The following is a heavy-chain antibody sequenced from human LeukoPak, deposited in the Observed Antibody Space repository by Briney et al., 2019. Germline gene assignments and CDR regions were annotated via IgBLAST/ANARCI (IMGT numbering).Heavy chain of an antibody. J-gene: IGHJ4*02. CDR2: IWHDSSTK. CDR3: ARTPDGADY. V-gene: IGHV3-33*01. D-gene: IGHD3-10*01. CDR1: GFSFGSYG. Sequence: PGTSLRLSCAASGFSFGSYGMHWVRQAPGKGLEWVTVIWHDSSTKYYAESVRGRFTISRDNSKNTLYLEMNSLRVEDTAVYYCARTPDGADYWGQGTLVTVSS.